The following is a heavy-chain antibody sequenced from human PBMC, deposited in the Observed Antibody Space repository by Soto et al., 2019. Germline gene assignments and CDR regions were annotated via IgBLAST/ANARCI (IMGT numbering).Heavy chain of an antibody. J-gene: IGHJ6*02. CDR1: GGSFSRYY. Sequence: SSETLSLTCAVYGGSFSRYYWRWIRQPPGKGLEWIGEINHSGSTNYNPSLKSRVTISVDTTKNQFSQKLSSVTAADTAVYYCARVRPGSSVAARRRYGMDVWGQGTTVTVSS. CDR2: INHSGST. D-gene: IGHD6-6*01. V-gene: IGHV4-34*01. CDR3: ARVRPGSSVAARRRYGMDV.